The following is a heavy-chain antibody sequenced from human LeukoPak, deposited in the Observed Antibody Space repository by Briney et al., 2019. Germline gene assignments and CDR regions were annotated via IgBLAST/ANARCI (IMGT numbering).Heavy chain of an antibody. Sequence: PSETLSLTCAVYGGSFNGYYWSWIRQPPGKGLEWIGEINHSGSTNYNPSLKSRVTISVDTSKNQFSLKLSSVTAADTAVYYCARGADILTGYYFNYYYYGMDVWGKGTTVTVSS. CDR3: ARGADILTGYYFNYYYYGMDV. D-gene: IGHD3-9*01. CDR2: INHSGST. V-gene: IGHV4-34*01. CDR1: GGSFNGYY. J-gene: IGHJ6*04.